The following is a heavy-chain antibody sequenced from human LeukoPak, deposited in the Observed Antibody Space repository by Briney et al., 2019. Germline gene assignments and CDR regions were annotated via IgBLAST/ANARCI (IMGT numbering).Heavy chain of an antibody. CDR2: ISGSGGST. CDR3: AKGGPAAMWDNWFDP. Sequence: PGGSLRLSCAASGFTFSSYAMSWVRQAPGKGLEWVSAISGSGGSTYYADSVKGRFTISRDKSKNTLYLQMNSLIAEDTAVYYCAKGGPAAMWDNWFDPWGQGTLVTVSS. D-gene: IGHD2-2*01. J-gene: IGHJ5*02. V-gene: IGHV3-23*01. CDR1: GFTFSSYA.